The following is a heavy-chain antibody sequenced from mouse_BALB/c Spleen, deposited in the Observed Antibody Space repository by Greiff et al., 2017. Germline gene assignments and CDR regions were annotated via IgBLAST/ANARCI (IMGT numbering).Heavy chain of an antibody. CDR3: ARFDYDYDSFAY. V-gene: IGHV5-17*02. D-gene: IGHD2-4*01. CDR1: GFTFSSFG. Sequence: EVQLVESGGGLVQPGGSRKLSCAASGFTFSSFGMHWVRQAPEKGLEWVAYISSGSSTIYYADTVKGRFTISRDNPKNTLFLQMTSLRSEDTAMYYCARFDYDYDSFAYWGQGTLVTVSA. J-gene: IGHJ3*01. CDR2: ISSGSSTI.